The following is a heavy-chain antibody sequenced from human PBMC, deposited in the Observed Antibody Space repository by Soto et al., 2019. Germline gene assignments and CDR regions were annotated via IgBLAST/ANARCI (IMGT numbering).Heavy chain of an antibody. CDR3: ARGRGEFDA. CDR2: IYHSGST. D-gene: IGHD2-21*01. J-gene: IGHJ5*02. Sequence: KTSETLSLTCTVSGYSISSGYYWAWIRQPPGKGLEWIGSIYHSGSTYYSPSLKSRVTISVDRSKNQFSLKLSSVTAADAAVYYCARGRGEFDAWGQGTPVTVSS. CDR1: GYSISSGYY. V-gene: IGHV4-38-2*02.